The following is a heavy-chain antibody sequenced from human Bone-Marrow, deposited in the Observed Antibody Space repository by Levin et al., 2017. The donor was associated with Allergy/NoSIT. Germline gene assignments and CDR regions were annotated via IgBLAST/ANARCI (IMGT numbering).Heavy chain of an antibody. CDR3: GGNSRHDAFDI. CDR2: ISYDGSNK. Sequence: GGSLRLSCAASGFTFSSYAMHWVRQAPGKGLEWVAVISYDGSNKYYADSVKGRFTISRDNSKNTLYLQMNSLRAEDTAVPYYGGNSRHDAFDIWGQGTMVTVSS. V-gene: IGHV3-30-3*01. D-gene: IGHD4-23*01. CDR1: GFTFSSYA. J-gene: IGHJ3*02.